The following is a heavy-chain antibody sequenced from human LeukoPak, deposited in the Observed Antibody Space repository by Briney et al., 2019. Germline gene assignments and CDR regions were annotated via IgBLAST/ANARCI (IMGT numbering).Heavy chain of an antibody. V-gene: IGHV3-7*01. J-gene: IGHJ4*02. CDR3: ARFQFLEWLLPFDY. D-gene: IGHD3-3*01. CDR1: GFTFSSYW. CDR2: IKQDGSEK. Sequence: GGSLRLSCAASGFTFSSYWMSWVRQAPGKGLEWVANIKQDGSEKYYVDSVKGRFTISRDNAKNSLYLQMNSLRAEDTAVYYCARFQFLEWLLPFDYWGQGTLVTVSS.